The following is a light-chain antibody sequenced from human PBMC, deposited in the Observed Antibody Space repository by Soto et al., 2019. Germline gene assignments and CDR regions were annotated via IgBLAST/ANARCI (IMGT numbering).Light chain of an antibody. J-gene: IGKJ4*01. CDR2: GAS. CDR1: QSVSSSY. Sequence: EIVLTQSPGTLSLSPGERATLSCRASQSVSSSYLAWYYQKPGQAPRLLIYGASSRATGIPDRFSGSGSGTDFTLTISRLEPEDFAVYYCQQYGSSPLTFGGGTKVEIK. CDR3: QQYGSSPLT. V-gene: IGKV3-20*01.